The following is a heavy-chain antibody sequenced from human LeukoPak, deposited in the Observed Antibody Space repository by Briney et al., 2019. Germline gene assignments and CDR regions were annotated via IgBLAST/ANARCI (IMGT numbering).Heavy chain of an antibody. CDR3: ARVIDYYGSGSYYTRDY. Sequence: PGGSLRLSCAASGFTFSGYAMSWVRQAPGKGLVWVSRINTDGSSTTYADSVKGRFTISRDNAKNTLYLQMNSLRAEDTAVYYCARVIDYYGSGSYYTRDYWGQGTLVTVSS. J-gene: IGHJ4*02. D-gene: IGHD3-10*01. CDR2: INTDGSST. V-gene: IGHV3-74*01. CDR1: GFTFSGYA.